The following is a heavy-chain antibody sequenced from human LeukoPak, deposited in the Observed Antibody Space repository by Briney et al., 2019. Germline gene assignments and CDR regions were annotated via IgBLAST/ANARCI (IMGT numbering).Heavy chain of an antibody. CDR2: IIPIFGTA. CDR1: GGTFSSYA. D-gene: IGHD2-2*02. Sequence: SVKVSCKASGGTFSSYAISWARQAPGQGLEWMGGIIPIFGTANYAQKFQGRVTITADESTSTAYMELSSLRSEDTAVYYCARVGDYCSSTSCYSDYWGQGTLVTVTS. J-gene: IGHJ4*02. CDR3: ARVGDYCSSTSCYSDY. V-gene: IGHV1-69*13.